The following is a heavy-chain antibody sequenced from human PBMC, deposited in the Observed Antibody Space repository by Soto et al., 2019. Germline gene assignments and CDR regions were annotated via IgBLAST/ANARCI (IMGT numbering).Heavy chain of an antibody. CDR1: GFTFDDYA. D-gene: IGHD3-10*01. J-gene: IGHJ4*02. CDR3: AKSHYYGSGSYYLDY. Sequence: EVQLVESGGGLVQPGRSLRLSCAASGFTFDDYAMHWVRQAPGKGLEWVSGISWNSGSIGYADSVKGRFTISRDNAKNSLYLQMNSLRAEDTALYYCAKSHYYGSGSYYLDYWGQGTLVTVSS. CDR2: ISWNSGSI. V-gene: IGHV3-9*01.